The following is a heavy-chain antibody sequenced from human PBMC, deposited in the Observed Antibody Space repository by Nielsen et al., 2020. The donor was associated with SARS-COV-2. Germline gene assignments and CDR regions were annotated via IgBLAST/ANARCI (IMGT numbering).Heavy chain of an antibody. V-gene: IGHV1-18*01. J-gene: IGHJ3*02. CDR1: GYTFTYYG. CDR2: ISAYDGNT. CDR3: ARDRGSSGWRDAFDI. D-gene: IGHD6-25*01. Sequence: ASVKVSCKASGYTFTYYGVSWVRQAPGQGLEWMGWISAYDGNTNYAQKLQGRVTMTTDTSTSTAYMELRSLRSDDTAMYYCARDRGSSGWRDAFDIWGQGTMVTVSS.